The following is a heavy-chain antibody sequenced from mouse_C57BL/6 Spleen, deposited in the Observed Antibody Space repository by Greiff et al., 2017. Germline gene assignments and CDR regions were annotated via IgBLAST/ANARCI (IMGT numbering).Heavy chain of an antibody. CDR2: INPNNGGT. CDR3: ARGVYYYGSSHGDDAMDY. J-gene: IGHJ4*01. CDR1: GYTFTDYY. V-gene: IGHV1-26*01. D-gene: IGHD1-1*01. Sequence: EVQLQQSGPELVKPGASVKISCKASGYTFTDYYMNWVKQSHGKSLEWIGDINPNNGGTSYNQKFKGKATLTVDKSSSTAYMELRSLTSEDSAVYYCARGVYYYGSSHGDDAMDYWGQGTSVTVSS.